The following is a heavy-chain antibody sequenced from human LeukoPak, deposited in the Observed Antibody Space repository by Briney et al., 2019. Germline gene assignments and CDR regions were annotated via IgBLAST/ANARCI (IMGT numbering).Heavy chain of an antibody. D-gene: IGHD6-19*01. Sequence: SLRLSCAGSGFIFNNYAMHWVRQPPGKGLEWVSGISWNSGSIDYADSVKVRFTISRDNAKNSLYLQMSSLRVEDTAFYYCAKDNRRHYTSGPNPDSLHWGQGALVTVSS. V-gene: IGHV3-9*01. CDR2: ISWNSGSI. J-gene: IGHJ4*02. CDR1: GFIFNNYA. CDR3: AKDNRRHYTSGPNPDSLH.